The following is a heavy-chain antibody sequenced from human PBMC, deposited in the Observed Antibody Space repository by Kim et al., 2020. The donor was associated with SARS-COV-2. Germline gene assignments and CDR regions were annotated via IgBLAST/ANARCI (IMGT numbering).Heavy chain of an antibody. Sequence: NPSLKSRVTMSVDTSKNQFSLKLSSVTAADTAVYYCARGGGWLLPAGFDYWGQGTLVTVSS. CDR3: ARGGGWLLPAGFDY. D-gene: IGHD3-22*01. J-gene: IGHJ4*02. V-gene: IGHV4-4*07.